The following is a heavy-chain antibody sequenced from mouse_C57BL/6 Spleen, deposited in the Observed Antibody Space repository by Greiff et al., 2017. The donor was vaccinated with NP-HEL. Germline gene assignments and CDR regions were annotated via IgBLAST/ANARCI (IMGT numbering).Heavy chain of an antibody. CDR2: ISYDGSN. J-gene: IGHJ2*01. V-gene: IGHV3-6*01. D-gene: IGHD2-4*01. CDR3: AREEDYDVLDN. Sequence: EVKLQESGPGLVKPSQSLSLTCSVTGYSITSGYYWNWIRQFPGNKLEWMGYISYDGSNNYNPALTNRISITRETFKHQFFLKLNSVTTEDTATDYCAREEDYDVLDNWGQGTTLTVSS. CDR1: GYSITSGYY.